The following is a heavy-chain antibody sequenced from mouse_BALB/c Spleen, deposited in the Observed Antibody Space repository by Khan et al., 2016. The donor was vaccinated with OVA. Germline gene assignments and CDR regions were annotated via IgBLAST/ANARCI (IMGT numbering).Heavy chain of an antibody. V-gene: IGHV1-5*01. CDR3: TRKQTGSWFVY. J-gene: IGHJ3*01. Sequence: VQLQQSGTVLARPGASVKMSCKASGYSFTTYWIHWVKQRPGQGLEWIGAVFPGNSDTTYNQTFKDKAKLTAVISASTAYMDLTSLTNEDSAVYVWTRKQTGSWFVYWGQGTLVTVSA. CDR1: GYSFTTYW. CDR2: VFPGNSDT.